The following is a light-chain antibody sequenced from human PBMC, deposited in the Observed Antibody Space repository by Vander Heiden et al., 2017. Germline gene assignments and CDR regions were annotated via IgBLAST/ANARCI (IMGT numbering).Light chain of an antibody. CDR2: RAS. Sequence: DIQMTQSPSTLSGSVGDRVTMTCRASQSIDTWLAWYQQKPGKAPKILIYRASSLDSGVPSRFSGSGSGTEFTLTIRSLEPDDFATYYCQQYNSYLYTFGQGTKVEIK. CDR1: QSIDTW. J-gene: IGKJ2*01. CDR3: QQYNSYLYT. V-gene: IGKV1-5*03.